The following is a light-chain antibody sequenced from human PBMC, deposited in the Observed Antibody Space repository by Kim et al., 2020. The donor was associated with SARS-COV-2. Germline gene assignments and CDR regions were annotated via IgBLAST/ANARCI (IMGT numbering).Light chain of an antibody. CDR1: TGPVTPNHW. J-gene: IGLJ7*01. CDR2: DST. CDR3: LLHFNARGV. Sequence: QAVVTQEPSLTVSPGDTVTLTCASTTGPVTPNHWPYWFQQKSGQAPRPLTYDSTKTYSWTPARFSGSLFGGKAVLTLSGAQADDEADYYCLLHFNARGVFGRGTQLTVL. V-gene: IGLV7-46*01.